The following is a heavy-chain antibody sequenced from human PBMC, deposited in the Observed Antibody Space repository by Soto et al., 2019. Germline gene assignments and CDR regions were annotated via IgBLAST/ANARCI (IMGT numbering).Heavy chain of an antibody. CDR1: GDSVSSNSAA. D-gene: IGHD5-18*01. J-gene: IGHJ5*02. CDR2: TYYRSKWYN. V-gene: IGHV6-1*01. CDR3: ARGQGKQPSTTWFDT. Sequence: QTRSLTCAISGDSVSSNSAAWNWIRQSPSRGLEWLGRTYYRSKWYNDYAVSVKSRITINPDTSKNQFSLQLNSVTPEDTAVYYCARGQGKQPSTTWFDTWGQETALTISS.